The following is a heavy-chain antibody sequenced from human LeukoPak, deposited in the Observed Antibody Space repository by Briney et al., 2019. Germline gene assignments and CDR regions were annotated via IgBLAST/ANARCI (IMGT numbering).Heavy chain of an antibody. Sequence: SETLSLTCTVSGVSISSYYWTWIRQSAGKGLEWIGRIYTSGSTYYNPSLKSRVSMSVDTSKNQFSLKLSSVTAADTAVYYCARDSYYDSSGYYKYNWFDPWGQGTLVTVSS. CDR3: ARDSYYDSSGYYKYNWFDP. CDR1: GVSISSYY. D-gene: IGHD3-22*01. CDR2: IYTSGST. V-gene: IGHV4-4*07. J-gene: IGHJ5*02.